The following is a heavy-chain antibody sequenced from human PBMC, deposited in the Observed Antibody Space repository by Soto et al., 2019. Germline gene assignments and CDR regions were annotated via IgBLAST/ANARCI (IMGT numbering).Heavy chain of an antibody. V-gene: IGHV4-59*08. CDR3: ARHDWRFDS. CDR2: IYYNGDT. J-gene: IGHJ4*02. CDR1: GGSMTSAY. D-gene: IGHD3-9*01. Sequence: SETLSLTCTVSGGSMTSAYWTWIRQPPGRGLEWIGYIYYNGDTDYNPSLRSRVTITMDMSKNQVSLKLNSVTAADTAVYYCARHDWRFDSWGKGTLVTVSS.